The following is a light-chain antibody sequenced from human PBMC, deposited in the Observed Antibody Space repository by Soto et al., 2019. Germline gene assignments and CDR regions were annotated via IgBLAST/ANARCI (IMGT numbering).Light chain of an antibody. Sequence: IQLTQSPSVLSASVGDRVTITCRASQGISSYLAWFQQRPGRAPNLLIYGASTLQSGVPSRFSGSGSGTDFTLTISNLQPEDFATYYCQQLNAYPLTFGQGTRL. CDR2: GAS. J-gene: IGKJ5*01. V-gene: IGKV1-9*01. CDR1: QGISSY. CDR3: QQLNAYPLT.